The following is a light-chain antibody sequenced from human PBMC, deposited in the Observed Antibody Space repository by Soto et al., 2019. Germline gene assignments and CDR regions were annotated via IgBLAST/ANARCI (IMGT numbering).Light chain of an antibody. J-gene: IGKJ1*01. CDR2: DAS. Sequence: EIVFTQSPATLSLSPGERATLSRSASESVRHYVAWYQQKPGQAPRLLIYDASSRATGIPDRFSGSGSGTDFTLTISRLEPEDFAVYYCQQYGNSPPWTFGQGTKVDIK. V-gene: IGKV3-20*01. CDR1: ESVRHY. CDR3: QQYGNSPPWT.